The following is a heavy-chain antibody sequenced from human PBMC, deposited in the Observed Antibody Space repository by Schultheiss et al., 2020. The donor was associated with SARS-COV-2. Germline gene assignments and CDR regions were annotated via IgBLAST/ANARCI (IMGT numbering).Heavy chain of an antibody. V-gene: IGHV3-23*01. CDR3: AREDYYYYYNMDV. J-gene: IGHJ6*03. Sequence: GGSLRLSCAASGFTFDDNAMHWVRQAPGKGLEWVSGISGSGTTTYYADSVKGRFTISRDNSKNTLYLQMNSLRAEDTAVYYCAREDYYYYYNMDVWGKGTTVTVSS. CDR2: ISGSGTTT. CDR1: GFTFDDNA.